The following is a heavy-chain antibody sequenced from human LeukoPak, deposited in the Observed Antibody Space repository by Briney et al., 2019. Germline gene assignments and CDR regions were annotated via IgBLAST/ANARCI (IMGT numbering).Heavy chain of an antibody. CDR2: INPSGGST. D-gene: IGHD2-2*01. V-gene: IGHV1-46*01. CDR3: ARGAPLSQIYYFYFYMDV. J-gene: IGHJ6*03. CDR1: GFTFTNYN. Sequence: ASVKVSCKASGFTFTNYNMHWVRQAPGQGLEWMGIINPSGGSTNYAQNFQARVTMTRDTSITTAYMELSRLRSDDTAVYYCARGAPLSQIYYFYFYMDVWGKGTTVTISS.